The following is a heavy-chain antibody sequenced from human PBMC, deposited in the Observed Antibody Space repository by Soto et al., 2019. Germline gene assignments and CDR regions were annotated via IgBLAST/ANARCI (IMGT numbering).Heavy chain of an antibody. Sequence: QLQLQESGPGLVKPSETLSLTCTVSGGSISSSSYYWGWIRQPPGKGLEWIGSIYYSGSTYYNPSLKSRVTLSVDTSKHQFSLKLSSVTAADTAVYYGASHSGEVSVAAYYFDYWGQGTLVTVSS. D-gene: IGHD3-10*01. CDR1: GGSISSSSYY. V-gene: IGHV4-39*01. CDR3: ASHSGEVSVAAYYFDY. J-gene: IGHJ4*02. CDR2: IYYSGST.